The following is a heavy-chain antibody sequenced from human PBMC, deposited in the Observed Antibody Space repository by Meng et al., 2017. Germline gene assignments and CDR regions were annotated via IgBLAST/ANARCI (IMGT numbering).Heavy chain of an antibody. D-gene: IGHD3-10*01. V-gene: IGHV3-33*01. CDR3: SRGLSSTYWYFDL. CDR2: IRYDGSNK. Sequence: QVELVGVGGGVVQPWKSRWRYCAASGFTFSNHGKYWGRQAPGKGTELVAVIRYDGSNKYYADSVKGRFTISRDNSKNTLYLQMNSLRAEETAVYYCSRGLSSTYWYFDLWGRGTLVTVSS. J-gene: IGHJ2*01. CDR1: GFTFSNHG.